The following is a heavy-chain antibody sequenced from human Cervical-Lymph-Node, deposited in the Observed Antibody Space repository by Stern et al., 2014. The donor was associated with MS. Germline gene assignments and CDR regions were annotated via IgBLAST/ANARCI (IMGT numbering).Heavy chain of an antibody. Sequence: MNLVESDPALVKPSWTLSLTFTVSGASFSGVNWCTWVRQPPGKGPEWSVEIFHSGDTNYNLSPRSRVVMLVDSSKSQFSLQLTSVTAADTAVYYCARGGGTDSPTYDYWGQGTLVTVS. CDR1: GASFSGVNW. CDR2: IFHSGDT. CDR3: ARGGGTDSPTYDY. D-gene: IGHD3-16*01. J-gene: IGHJ4*02. V-gene: IGHV4-4*02.